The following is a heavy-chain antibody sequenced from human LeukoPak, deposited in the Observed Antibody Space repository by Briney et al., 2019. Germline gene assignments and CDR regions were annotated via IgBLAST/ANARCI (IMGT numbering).Heavy chain of an antibody. CDR1: GGSISGSSYY. CDR3: AREADGVFGVVKAIEY. V-gene: IGHV4-39*07. D-gene: IGHD3-3*01. CDR2: IYYSGST. J-gene: IGHJ4*02. Sequence: SETLSLTCTVSGGSISGSSYYWGWIRQPPGKGLEWIGSIYYSGSTYYNPSLKSRVTISVDTSKNQFSLKLSSVTAADTAVYYCAREADGVFGVVKAIEYWGQGTLVTVSS.